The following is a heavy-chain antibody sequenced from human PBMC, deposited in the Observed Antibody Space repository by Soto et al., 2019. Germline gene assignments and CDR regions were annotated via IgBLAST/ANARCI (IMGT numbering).Heavy chain of an antibody. CDR1: GGTFSSYA. Sequence: QVQLVQSGAEVKKPGSSVKVSCKASGGTFSSYAISWVRQAPGQGLELMEGINPIFGTANYAQKFQGRARITADKSTSTADMELSSLSSEDTAVYYCARAVMVTGPVDWFDPWFHGTLVTVSS. CDR2: INPIFGTA. D-gene: IGHD7-27*01. V-gene: IGHV1-69*06. CDR3: ARAVMVTGPVDWFDP. J-gene: IGHJ5*02.